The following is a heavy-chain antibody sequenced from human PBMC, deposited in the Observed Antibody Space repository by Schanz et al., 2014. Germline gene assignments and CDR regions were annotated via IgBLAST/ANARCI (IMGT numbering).Heavy chain of an antibody. CDR1: GVAITSTNW. D-gene: IGHD2-2*01. Sequence: QVQLQESGPGLVKPSGTLSLTCAVSGVAITSTNWWHWVRQSPGKGLEWIGEIIHDGRTNYNPSLGRRVTISLDRPENQFSLELRSVAAADTALYYCARVKQGCSDSSCVLDPWGQGTLVTVSS. CDR3: ARVKQGCSDSSCVLDP. CDR2: IIHDGRT. J-gene: IGHJ5*02. V-gene: IGHV4-4*02.